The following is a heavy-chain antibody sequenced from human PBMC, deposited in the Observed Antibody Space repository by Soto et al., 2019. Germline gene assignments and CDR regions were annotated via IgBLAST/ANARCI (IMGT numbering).Heavy chain of an antibody. D-gene: IGHD4-4*01. CDR2: IFSNDEK. Sequence: QVTLKESGPVLVKPRETLTLTCTVSGFSLSNARMGVSWIRQPPGKALEWLAHIFSNDEKSYSTSLKSRLTISKDTSKSQVVLTMTNMDPVDTATYYCARIGRTVTLFDYWGQGTLVTVSS. J-gene: IGHJ4*02. CDR1: GFSLSNARMG. CDR3: ARIGRTVTLFDY. V-gene: IGHV2-26*01.